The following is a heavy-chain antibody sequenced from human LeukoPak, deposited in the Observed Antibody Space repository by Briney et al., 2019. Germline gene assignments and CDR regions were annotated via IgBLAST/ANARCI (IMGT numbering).Heavy chain of an antibody. Sequence: SETLSLTCAGSGGSIYSTQCWTCVRQPPGKGPQWIGEIYRSGTTNYNPSLKRRVTISLDKSKNQFSMQLNSVTAADTAVYYCARAPGISVATTRYGMDVWGQGTTVTVSS. D-gene: IGHD5-12*01. V-gene: IGHV4-4*02. CDR1: GGSIYSTQC. CDR2: IYRSGTT. CDR3: ARAPGISVATTRYGMDV. J-gene: IGHJ6*02.